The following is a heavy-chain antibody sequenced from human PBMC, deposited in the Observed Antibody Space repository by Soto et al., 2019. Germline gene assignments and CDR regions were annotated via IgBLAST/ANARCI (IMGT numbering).Heavy chain of an antibody. CDR2: TYYRSKWYT. Sequence: SQTLSLTCSIFGDSVSSNSAAWNWLRQCPSRGLEWRGRTYYRSKWYTDYAVSVKRRITINPDTSKNQFYLQLNSVTPEDTAVYYCARVNWNLGYYGMDVWGQGTTVTVSS. D-gene: IGHD1-7*01. J-gene: IGHJ6*02. CDR3: ARVNWNLGYYGMDV. V-gene: IGHV6-1*01. CDR1: GDSVSSNSAA.